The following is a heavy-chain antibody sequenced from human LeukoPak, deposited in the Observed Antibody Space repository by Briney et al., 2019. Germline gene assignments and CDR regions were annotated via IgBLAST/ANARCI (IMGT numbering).Heavy chain of an antibody. J-gene: IGHJ3*02. V-gene: IGHV4-39*02. CDR3: ARGVTRITMIVVVYDAFDI. CDR1: GDPISSSSNY. Sequence: SETLSLTCTVSGDPISSSSNYWAWIRQPPGKGLEWIGTVSYSGPTYYSPSLRSRVTISVDTSKKQFSLKLRSVTAADTALYYCARGVTRITMIVVVYDAFDIWGQGTMVTVSS. CDR2: VSYSGPT. D-gene: IGHD3-22*01.